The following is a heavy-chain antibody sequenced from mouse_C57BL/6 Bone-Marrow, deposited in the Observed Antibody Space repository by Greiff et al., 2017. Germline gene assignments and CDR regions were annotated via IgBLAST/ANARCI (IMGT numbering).Heavy chain of an antibody. V-gene: IGHV1-72*01. CDR2: IDPYSGGT. CDR1: GYTFTSYW. Sequence: QVQLQQSGAELVKPGASVKLSCKASGYTFTSYWMQWVKQRPGRGLEWIGRIDPYSGGTKYNEKFKGKATLTVDKPSSTAYMQLSSLTSVDSAVYYCARGGCYAMDYWGQGTSVTVSS. J-gene: IGHJ4*01. CDR3: ARGGCYAMDY.